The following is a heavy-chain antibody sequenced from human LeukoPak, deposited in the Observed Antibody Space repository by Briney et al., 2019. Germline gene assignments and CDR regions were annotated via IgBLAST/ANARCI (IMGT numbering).Heavy chain of an antibody. V-gene: IGHV3-66*01. D-gene: IGHD3-16*01. CDR2: IYSGGST. CDR3: ARDWAPGYFDY. J-gene: IGHJ4*02. CDR1: GFTVSSNY. Sequence: GGSLRLSCAASGFTVSSNYMSWVRQAPGKGLEWFSVIYSGGSTYYADSVKGRFTISRDNSKNTLYLQMNSLRAEDTAVYYCARDWAPGYFDYWGQGTLVTVSS.